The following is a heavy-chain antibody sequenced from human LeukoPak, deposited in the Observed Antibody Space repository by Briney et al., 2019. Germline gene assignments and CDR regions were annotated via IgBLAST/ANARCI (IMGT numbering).Heavy chain of an antibody. V-gene: IGHV3-30*02. D-gene: IGHD6-19*01. J-gene: IGHJ4*02. CDR2: IRYDGSSQ. Sequence: GGSLRLSCTPSGFTFSTYGMHWVRQAPGKGLEWVSFIRYDGSSQYYADSVKGRFTISRDNSKNTLYLQMNSLRPDDTAIYYCAKDVVGQQWPENYWGQGTLVTVSS. CDR1: GFTFSTYG. CDR3: AKDVVGQQWPENY.